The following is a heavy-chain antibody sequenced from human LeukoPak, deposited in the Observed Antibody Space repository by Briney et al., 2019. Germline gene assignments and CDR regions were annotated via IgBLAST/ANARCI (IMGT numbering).Heavy chain of an antibody. J-gene: IGHJ5*02. CDR1: GFTFSSYS. CDR3: ARDRVRGVSGVWFDP. CDR2: ISSSCSYI. Sequence: GGSLRLSCAASGFTFSSYSMNWVRQAPGKGLEWVSSISSSCSYIYYADSVKGRFTISRDNAKNSLYLQMNSLRAEDTAVYYCARDRVRGVSGVWFDPWGQGTLVTVSS. V-gene: IGHV3-21*01. D-gene: IGHD3-10*01.